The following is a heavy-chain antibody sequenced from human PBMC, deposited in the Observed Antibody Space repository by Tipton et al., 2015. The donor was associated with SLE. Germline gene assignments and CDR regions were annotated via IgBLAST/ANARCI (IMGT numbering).Heavy chain of an antibody. Sequence: TLSLTCTVSGGSISSGSYYWSWNRQPAGKGLEWIGRIYTSGSTNYNPSLKSRVTISVDTSKNQFSLKLSSVTAADTAVYYCARDPSWGLDYWGQGTLVTVSS. J-gene: IGHJ4*02. V-gene: IGHV4-61*02. CDR2: IYTSGST. CDR1: GGSISSGSYY. CDR3: ARDPSWGLDY. D-gene: IGHD2-2*01.